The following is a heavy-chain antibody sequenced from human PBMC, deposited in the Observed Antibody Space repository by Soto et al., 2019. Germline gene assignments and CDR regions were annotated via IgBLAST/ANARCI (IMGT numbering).Heavy chain of an antibody. CDR3: ARFLYDGYLDM. CDR1: GYTFPSYY. Sequence: ASVKVSCKASGYTFPSYYMHWVRQAPGQGLEWMGIINPSGGSTSYAQKFQGRVTMTRDTSTSTVYMELSSPRSEDTAVYYCARFLYDGYLDMWGKGTRATVSS. J-gene: IGHJ3*02. CDR2: INPSGGST. D-gene: IGHD5-18*01. V-gene: IGHV1-46*03.